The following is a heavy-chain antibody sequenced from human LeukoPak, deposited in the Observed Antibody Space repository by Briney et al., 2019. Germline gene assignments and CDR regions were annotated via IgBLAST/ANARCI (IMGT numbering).Heavy chain of an antibody. D-gene: IGHD2-2*01. V-gene: IGHV3-23*01. CDR2: ISGSGGST. CDR3: AKDQDIVVVPAADPIDY. CDR1: GFTFSSYA. J-gene: IGHJ4*02. Sequence: PGGSLRLSCAASGFTFSSYAMCWVRQAPGKGLQWVSAISGSGGSTYCADSVKGRFTISRDNSKNTLYLQMNSLRAEDTAVYYCAKDQDIVVVPAADPIDYWGQGTLVTVSS.